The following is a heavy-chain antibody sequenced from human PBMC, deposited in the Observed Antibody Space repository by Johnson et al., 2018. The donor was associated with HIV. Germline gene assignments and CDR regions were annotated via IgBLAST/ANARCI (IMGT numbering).Heavy chain of an antibody. D-gene: IGHD6-19*01. CDR2: IKQDGSEK. CDR3: ARGQVQWPASVNDAFDI. V-gene: IGHV3-7*04. Sequence: VQLMESGGGVVQPGGSLRLSCAASGFTFSSYWMSWVRQAPGKGLEWVANIKQDGSEKYYVDSVKGRFTISRDNAKNSLYLQSNSLRAEDTAVYYCARGQVQWPASVNDAFDIWGQGTMVTVSS. CDR1: GFTFSSYW. J-gene: IGHJ3*02.